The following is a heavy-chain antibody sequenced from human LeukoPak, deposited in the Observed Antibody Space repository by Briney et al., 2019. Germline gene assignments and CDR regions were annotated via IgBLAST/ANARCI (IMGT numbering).Heavy chain of an antibody. D-gene: IGHD3-3*01. CDR1: GFTFSSYA. J-gene: IGHJ3*02. Sequence: GGSLRLSCAASGFTFSSYAMSWVRQAPGKGLEWVSAISGSGGSTYYADSVKGRFTISRDNSKNTLYLQMNSLRAEDTAVYYCAKDLYLRGYDFWCGYSPEAFDIWGQGTMVTVSS. CDR2: ISGSGGST. V-gene: IGHV3-23*01. CDR3: AKDLYLRGYDFWCGYSPEAFDI.